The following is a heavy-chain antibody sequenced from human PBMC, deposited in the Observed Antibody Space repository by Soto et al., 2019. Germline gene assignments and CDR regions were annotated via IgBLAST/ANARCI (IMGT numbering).Heavy chain of an antibody. J-gene: IGHJ4*02. CDR1: GFTFSSYA. CDR2: ISGSGGST. Sequence: GGSLRLSCAASGFTFSSYAMSWVRQAPGKGLEWVSAISGSGGSTYYADSVKGRFTISRDNSKNTLYLQMNSLRAEDTAVYYCAKARSLYYYDSSGYWDYWGQGTLVTVSS. CDR3: AKARSLYYYDSSGYWDY. D-gene: IGHD3-22*01. V-gene: IGHV3-23*01.